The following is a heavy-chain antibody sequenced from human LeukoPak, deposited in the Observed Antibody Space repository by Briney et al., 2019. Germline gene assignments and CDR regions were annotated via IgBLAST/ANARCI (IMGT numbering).Heavy chain of an antibody. D-gene: IGHD6-13*01. V-gene: IGHV4-39*01. J-gene: IGHJ4*02. CDR1: GGSISSSSYY. CDR3: ASWRSSSDY. CDR2: IYYSGST. Sequence: PSETLSLTCTVSGGSISSSSYYWGWIRQPPGKGLEWIGSIYYSGSTYYNPSLESRVTISVDTSKNQFSLKLSSVTAADTAVYYCASWRSSSDYWGQGTLVTVSS.